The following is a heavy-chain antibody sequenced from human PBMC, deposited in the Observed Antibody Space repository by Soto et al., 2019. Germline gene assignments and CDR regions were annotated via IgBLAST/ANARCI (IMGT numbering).Heavy chain of an antibody. Sequence: GGSLRLACAASVVPFTSSWMSWVRQAPGKGLEWVAVIWYDGSNKYYADSVKGRFTISRDNSKNTLYLQMNSLRAEDTAVYYCARDYCSSTSCYYPHYGMDVWGQGTTVTVSS. CDR3: ARDYCSSTSCYYPHYGMDV. J-gene: IGHJ6*02. CDR1: VVPFTSSW. CDR2: IWYDGSNK. V-gene: IGHV3-33*08. D-gene: IGHD2-2*01.